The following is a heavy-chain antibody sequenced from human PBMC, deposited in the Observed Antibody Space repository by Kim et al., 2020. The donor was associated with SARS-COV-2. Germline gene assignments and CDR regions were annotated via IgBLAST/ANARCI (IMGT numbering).Heavy chain of an antibody. CDR1: GFTFSSYG. J-gene: IGHJ6*03. V-gene: IGHV3-33*03. D-gene: IGHD3-9*01. CDR3: ARDIRSYYYMDV. CDR2: IWYDGSNR. Sequence: CAASGFTFSSYGMHWVREPPGKGLEWVAVIWYDGSNRDYGDSVKGRFTISRDNSKNTLFLQMNSLSAEDTAVYYCARDIRSYYYMDVWGKGTTVTV.